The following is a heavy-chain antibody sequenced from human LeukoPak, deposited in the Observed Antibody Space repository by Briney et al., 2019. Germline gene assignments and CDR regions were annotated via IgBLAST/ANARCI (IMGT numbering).Heavy chain of an antibody. J-gene: IGHJ4*01. D-gene: IGHD6-19*01. CDR2: LSGSGITT. CDR1: GFTFSSYS. CDR3: AKGIYSSGWSYFDY. Sequence: GGSLRLSCAASGFTFSSYSMNWVRQAPGKGLEWVSTLSGSGITTYYADSVKGRFTISRDNSKNTPYLQMNSLRAEDTAVYYCAKGIYSSGWSYFDYWGHGTLVTVSS. V-gene: IGHV3-23*01.